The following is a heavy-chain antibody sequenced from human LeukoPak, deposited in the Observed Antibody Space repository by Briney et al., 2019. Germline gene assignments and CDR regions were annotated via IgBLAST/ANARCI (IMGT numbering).Heavy chain of an antibody. D-gene: IGHD3-3*01. Sequence: GGSLRLSCAASGFTFSSYGMHWVRQAPGKGLEWVAFIRYDGSNKCYADSVKGRFTISRDNSKNTLYLQMNSLRAEDTAVYYCASAKHYDFWSGHKSGFDPWGQGTLVTVSS. V-gene: IGHV3-30*02. CDR3: ASAKHYDFWSGHKSGFDP. CDR1: GFTFSSYG. J-gene: IGHJ5*02. CDR2: IRYDGSNK.